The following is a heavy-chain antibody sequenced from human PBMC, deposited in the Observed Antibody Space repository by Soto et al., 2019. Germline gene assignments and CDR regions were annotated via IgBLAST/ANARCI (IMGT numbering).Heavy chain of an antibody. J-gene: IGHJ6*02. D-gene: IGHD6-6*01. Sequence: QVQLVQSGAEVKKPGSSVKVSCKASGGTFSSYAISWVRQAPGQGLEWMGGIIPIFGTANYAQKFQGRVTISADESTSTGYMGLSSLRSEDTAVYYCARDSGLVDYHYYGMDVSGQGTTVTVSS. CDR2: IIPIFGTA. CDR1: GGTFSSYA. V-gene: IGHV1-69*12. CDR3: ARDSGLVDYHYYGMDV.